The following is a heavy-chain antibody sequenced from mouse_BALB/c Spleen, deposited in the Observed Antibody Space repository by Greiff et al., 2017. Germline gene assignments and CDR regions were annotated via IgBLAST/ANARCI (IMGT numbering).Heavy chain of an antibody. CDR1: GYTFTDYA. D-gene: IGHD3-3*01. CDR3: AKGPGYAFDY. J-gene: IGHJ4*01. V-gene: IGHV1S137*01. Sequence: QVQLQQSGAELVRPGVSVKISCKGSGYTFTDYAMHWVKQSHAKGLEWIGVISTYYGDASYNQKFKGKATMTVDKSSSTAYMELARLTSEDSAIYYCAKGPGYAFDYWGQGTSVTVSS. CDR2: ISTYYGDA.